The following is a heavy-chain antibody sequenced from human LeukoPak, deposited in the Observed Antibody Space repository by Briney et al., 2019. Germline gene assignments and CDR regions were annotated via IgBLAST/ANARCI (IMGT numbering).Heavy chain of an antibody. CDR1: GFIFSSYA. Sequence: GGSLRLSCSASGFIFSSYAMHWVRQAPGKGLEYVSAISSNGGSTYYADSVKGRFTISRDNSKNTLYLQMSSLRAEDTAVYYCVRGYKQQLFLGYYYGMDVWGKGTTVTVSS. CDR3: VRGYKQQLFLGYYYGMDV. CDR2: ISSNGGST. D-gene: IGHD6-13*01. J-gene: IGHJ6*04. V-gene: IGHV3-64D*06.